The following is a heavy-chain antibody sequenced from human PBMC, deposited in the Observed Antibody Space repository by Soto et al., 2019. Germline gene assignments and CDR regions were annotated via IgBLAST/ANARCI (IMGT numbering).Heavy chain of an antibody. D-gene: IGHD5-12*01. J-gene: IGHJ6*02. V-gene: IGHV1-8*01. Sequence: ASVKVSCKASGYTFTSYDINWVRQATGQGLEWMGWMNPNSGNTGYAQKFQGRVTMTRNTSISTAYMELSSLRSEDTAVYYCARGGYSGYDPKPGMDVWGQGTTVTVSS. CDR2: MNPNSGNT. CDR3: ARGGYSGYDPKPGMDV. CDR1: GYTFTSYD.